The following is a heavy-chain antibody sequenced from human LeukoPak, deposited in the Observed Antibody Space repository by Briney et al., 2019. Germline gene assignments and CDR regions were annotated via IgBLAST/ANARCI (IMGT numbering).Heavy chain of an antibody. Sequence: GGSLRLSCAASGFTFSGSAMHWVRQASGKGLEWVGRIRSKANSYATAYAASVKGRFTISRDNAKNSLYLQMNSLRAEDTAVYYCARVGYYDLSWGQGTLVTVSS. D-gene: IGHD3-22*01. J-gene: IGHJ5*02. CDR3: ARVGYYDLS. V-gene: IGHV3-73*01. CDR1: GFTFSGSA. CDR2: IRSKANSYAT.